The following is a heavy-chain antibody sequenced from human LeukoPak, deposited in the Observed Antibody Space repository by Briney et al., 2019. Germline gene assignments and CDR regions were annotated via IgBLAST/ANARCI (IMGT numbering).Heavy chain of an antibody. Sequence: QPGGSLRLSCAASGFTFSSYDMTWVRQAPGRGLEWVSAISGSGENTYYADSVKGRFTISRDNSKNTLYLQMNNLRAEDTAVYYCAPRVVGSAPFDYWGQGTLVTVSS. CDR2: ISGSGENT. V-gene: IGHV3-23*01. J-gene: IGHJ4*02. D-gene: IGHD2-15*01. CDR3: APRVVGSAPFDY. CDR1: GFTFSSYD.